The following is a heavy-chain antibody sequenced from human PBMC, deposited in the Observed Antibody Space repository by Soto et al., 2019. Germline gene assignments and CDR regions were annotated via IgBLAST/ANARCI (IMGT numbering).Heavy chain of an antibody. CDR1: GFTFSSYG. V-gene: IGHV3-33*01. J-gene: IGHJ6*02. CDR3: ARGPYCSGGSCYPGVYYGMDV. D-gene: IGHD2-15*01. CDR2: IWYDGSNK. Sequence: GGSLRLSCAASGFTFSSYGMHWVRQAPGKGLEWVAVIWYDGSNKYYADSVKGRFTISRDNSKNTLYLQMNSLRAEDTAVYYCARGPYCSGGSCYPGVYYGMDVWGQGTTVTVSS.